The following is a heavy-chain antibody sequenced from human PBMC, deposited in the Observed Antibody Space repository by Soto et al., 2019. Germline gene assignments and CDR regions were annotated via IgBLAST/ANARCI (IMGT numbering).Heavy chain of an antibody. CDR1: GGTFSSYA. CDR2: IIPIFGTA. CDR3: ASYADSSSWDYYYYYGMDV. Sequence: SVKVSCKASGGTFSSYAISWVRQAPGQGLEWMGGIIPIFGTANYAQKFQGRVTITADESTSTAYMELSSLRSEDTAVYYCASYADSSSWDYYYYYGMDVWGQGTTVTVSS. J-gene: IGHJ6*02. V-gene: IGHV1-69*13. D-gene: IGHD6-13*01.